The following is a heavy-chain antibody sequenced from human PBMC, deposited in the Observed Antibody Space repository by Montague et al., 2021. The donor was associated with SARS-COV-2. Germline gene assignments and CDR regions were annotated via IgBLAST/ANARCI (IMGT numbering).Heavy chain of an antibody. CDR3: ARDAYYFGPGREDRGAFDP. D-gene: IGHD2/OR15-2a*01. V-gene: IGHV4-4*07. CDR1: GDSITPYGDSIGGYF. CDR2: IYANDNF. J-gene: IGHJ5*02. Sequence: SETLSLTCSVSGDSITPYGDSIGGYFWSWIRQPAGRGLEWIGRIYANDNFDYNPSLNSRVSMSMDTSKQEFSMRLISVTAADTAVYYCARDAYYFGPGREDRGAFDPWGQGTLVTVSS.